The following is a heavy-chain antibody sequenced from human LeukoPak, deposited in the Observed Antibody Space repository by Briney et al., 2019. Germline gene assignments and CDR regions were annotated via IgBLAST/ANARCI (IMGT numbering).Heavy chain of an antibody. D-gene: IGHD3-22*01. CDR3: ARDSYDISGYYVFDP. Sequence: GGSLRLSCAASGFTFSSYAMHWVRQAPGKGLEWVAVISYDGSNKYYADSVKGRFTISRDNSKNTLYLQMNSLRAEDTAVYYCARDSYDISGYYVFDPWGQGTLVTVSS. J-gene: IGHJ5*02. CDR2: ISYDGSNK. V-gene: IGHV3-30*03. CDR1: GFTFSSYA.